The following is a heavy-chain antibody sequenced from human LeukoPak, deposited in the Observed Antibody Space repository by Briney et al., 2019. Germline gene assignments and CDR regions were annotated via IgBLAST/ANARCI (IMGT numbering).Heavy chain of an antibody. V-gene: IGHV3-33*01. CDR1: GFTFGGYG. J-gene: IGHJ4*02. Sequence: RGSLRLSCAGSGFTFGGYGMHWFRRTPGKGLEWVAVISYGGSRAFNADSVKGRFTISRDNTKNAISVHMDELRAEDTAVYYCTRYNSDHCDFWAQGTLVRVPS. CDR3: TRYNSDHCDF. CDR2: ISYGGSRA. D-gene: IGHD6-19*01.